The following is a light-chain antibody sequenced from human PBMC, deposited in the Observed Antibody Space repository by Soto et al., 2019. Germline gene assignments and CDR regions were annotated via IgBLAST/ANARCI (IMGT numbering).Light chain of an antibody. CDR2: GAS. CDR3: QQYGSSGT. V-gene: IGKV3-20*01. J-gene: IGKJ1*01. CDR1: QSVSANF. Sequence: IVLTKSPGTLSLSPGERATLSCRASQSVSANFVAWYQQKPGQAPRLLIYGASNRATGIPDRFSGSGSGTDFTLTISRLEPEDFAVYYCQQYGSSGTFGQGTKVDI.